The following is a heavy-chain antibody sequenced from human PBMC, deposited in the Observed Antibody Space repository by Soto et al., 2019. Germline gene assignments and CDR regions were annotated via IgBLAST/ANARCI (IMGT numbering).Heavy chain of an antibody. J-gene: IGHJ6*03. V-gene: IGHV1-18*01. Sequence: QDQLVQSGGEVRKPGASVKVSCKASGYSFTNYGITWVLQAPGHGFEWMGWISAYNGDTNYAQKLQGRVTMTTDASTSTSYLEVRGLRSDDTALYYCARDRGVARPVGGNTHYYHYLNIWCKLTTVTVS. CDR3: ARDRGVARPVGGNTHYYHYLNI. D-gene: IGHD6-19*01. CDR1: GYSFTNYG. CDR2: ISAYNGDT.